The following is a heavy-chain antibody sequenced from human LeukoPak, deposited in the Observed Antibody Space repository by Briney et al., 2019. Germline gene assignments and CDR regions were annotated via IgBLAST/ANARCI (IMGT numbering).Heavy chain of an antibody. CDR1: GFTFSDYA. CDR3: AKTMGAIDHDY. CDR2: TSGSGGST. V-gene: IGHV3-23*01. D-gene: IGHD1-26*01. J-gene: IGHJ4*02. Sequence: PGGSLRLSCAASGFTFSDYAMSWVRQAPGKGLEWVSTTSGSGGSTYYVDSVKGRFTISRDNSKNTLYLQMNSLRAEDTAVYYCAKTMGAIDHDYWGQGTLVTVSS.